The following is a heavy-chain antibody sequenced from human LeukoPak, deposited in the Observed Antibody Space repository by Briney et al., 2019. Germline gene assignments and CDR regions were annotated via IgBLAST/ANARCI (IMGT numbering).Heavy chain of an antibody. D-gene: IGHD1-26*01. J-gene: IGHJ6*03. V-gene: IGHV4-34*01. CDR3: ASQGHHGKIVGTTLSYFYMDV. CDR2: INHSGRT. CDR1: GGSFSGYY. Sequence: KTSETLSLTCAVYGGSFSGYYWSWIRQPPGKGLEWIGEINHSGRTNYNTSLKRRVTISVDTSKTQFSLKLSSVTAADTAFYYCASQGHHGKIVGTTLSYFYMDVWGKGTTVTVSS.